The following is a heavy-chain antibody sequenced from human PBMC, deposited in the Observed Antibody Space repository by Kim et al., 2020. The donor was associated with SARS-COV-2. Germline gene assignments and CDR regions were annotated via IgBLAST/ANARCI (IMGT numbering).Heavy chain of an antibody. D-gene: IGHD4-17*01. V-gene: IGHV1-69*13. CDR3: ASPSPAPKFGDQEFFLYYY. CDR2: IIPLFVTP. CDR1: GGTFSNHA. J-gene: IGHJ6*01. Sequence: SVKVSCKASGGTFSNHAFSWVRQAPGQGLEWMGGIIPLFVTPNYAPNFQGRVTITADESTNKAYMELSSLKYEDTAVYYCASPSPAPKFGDQEFFLYYY.